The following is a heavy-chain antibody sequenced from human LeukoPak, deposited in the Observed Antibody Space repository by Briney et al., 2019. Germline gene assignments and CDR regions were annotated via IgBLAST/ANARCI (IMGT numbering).Heavy chain of an antibody. CDR3: ARDLRGPGQPAPYYYYGMDV. V-gene: IGHV4-30-2*01. Sequence: PSETLSLTCAVSGGSISSGGYSWSWIRQPLGKGLEWIGYIYHSGSTYYNPSLKSRVTISVDRSKNQFSLKLSSVTAADTAVYYCARDLRGPGQPAPYYYYGMDVWGQGTTVTVSS. CDR2: IYHSGST. J-gene: IGHJ6*02. D-gene: IGHD3-10*01. CDR1: GGSISSGGYS.